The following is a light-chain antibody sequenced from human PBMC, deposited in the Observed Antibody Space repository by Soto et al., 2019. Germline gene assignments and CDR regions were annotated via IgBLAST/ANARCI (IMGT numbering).Light chain of an antibody. CDR3: ASWDDSLSGVL. Sequence: QSVLTQPPSASGTPGQRVTISCSESSSNIGSNHVFWYQQLPGTAPKLLIYSNSQRPSGVPDRFSGSKSGTSASLASLAISGLRSEVEGDYFCASWDDSLSGVLFGGGTKVTVL. V-gene: IGLV1-47*02. CDR2: SNS. CDR1: SSNIGSNH. J-gene: IGLJ2*01.